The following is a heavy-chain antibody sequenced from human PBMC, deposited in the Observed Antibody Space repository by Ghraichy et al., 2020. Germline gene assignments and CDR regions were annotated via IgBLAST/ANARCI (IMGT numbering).Heavy chain of an antibody. CDR3: ARGQGRKGVDAFDI. CDR1: GGSISSGGYY. CDR2: IYYSGST. J-gene: IGHJ3*02. V-gene: IGHV4-31*03. Sequence: SETLSLTCTVSGGSISSGGYYWSWIRQHPGKGLEWIGYIYYSGSTYYNPSLKSRVTISVDTSKNQFSLKLSSVTAADTAVYYCARGQGRKGVDAFDIWGQGTMVTVSS.